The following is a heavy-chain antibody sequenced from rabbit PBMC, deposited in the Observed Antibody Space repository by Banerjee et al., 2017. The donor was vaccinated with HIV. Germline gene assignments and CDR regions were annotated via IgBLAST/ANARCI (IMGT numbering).Heavy chain of an antibody. D-gene: IGHD1-1*01. CDR2: MNAGTSGGS. CDR3: ARGSSGCSYALDW. V-gene: IGHV1S40*01. J-gene: IGHJ4*01. Sequence: QSLEESGGDLVKPGASLTLTCTASGFSFSSGYDMCWVRQAPGKGLEWIGCMNAGTSGGSYYARWAKGRFTISKTSSTTVTLQMTSLTAADTATYFCARGSSGCSYALDWWGPGTLVTVS. CDR1: GFSFSSGYD.